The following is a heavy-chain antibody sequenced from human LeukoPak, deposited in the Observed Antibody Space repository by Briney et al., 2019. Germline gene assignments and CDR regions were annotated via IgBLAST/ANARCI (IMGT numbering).Heavy chain of an antibody. CDR3: ARTVVTLDWYFDL. V-gene: IGHV4-4*07. Sequence: SETLSLTCNVSGGSISSYSWNWIRQPAGKGLEWIGRFYTSGTTNYNPSLKSRVTMSIDTSKNQVSLKMRSVTAADTAVYYCARTVVTLDWYFDLWGRGTLVSVSS. CDR2: FYTSGTT. CDR1: GGSISSYS. D-gene: IGHD4-23*01. J-gene: IGHJ2*01.